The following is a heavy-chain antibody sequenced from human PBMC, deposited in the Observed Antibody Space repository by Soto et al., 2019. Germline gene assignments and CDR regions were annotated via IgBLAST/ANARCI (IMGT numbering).Heavy chain of an antibody. V-gene: IGHV1-8*01. CDR3: VRTAVSGTLNCFDP. CDR2: MNPNSGNT. CDR1: ESTXMNYD. D-gene: IGHD1-20*01. Sequence: SXKVSFKASESTXMNYDIGLVRQATGQGLEWMGWMNPNSGNTGYALKLQVRVSMTRNTSIHTVYLELSSLASDDTAMYYCVRTAVSGTLNCFDPWGQGTLVTVPS. J-gene: IGHJ5*02.